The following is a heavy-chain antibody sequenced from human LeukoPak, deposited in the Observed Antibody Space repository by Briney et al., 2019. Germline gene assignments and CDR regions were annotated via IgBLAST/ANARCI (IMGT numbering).Heavy chain of an antibody. D-gene: IGHD4-17*01. V-gene: IGHV1-69*05. CDR1: GGTFSSYA. CDR2: IIPIFGTA. Sequence: ASVKVSCKASGGTFSSYATSWVRQAPGQGLEWMGRIIPIFGTANYAQKFQGRVTITTDESTSTAYMELSSLRSEDTAVYYCLVPTTVTTGLREYWGQGTLVTVSS. J-gene: IGHJ4*02. CDR3: LVPTTVTTGLREY.